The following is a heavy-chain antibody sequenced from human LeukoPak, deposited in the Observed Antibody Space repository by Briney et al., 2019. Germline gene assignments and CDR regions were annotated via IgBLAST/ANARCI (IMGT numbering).Heavy chain of an antibody. CDR3: ARGMTTEAEGYFDY. Sequence: GSLRLSCAASGFTFSSYEMNWVRQAPGKGLEWVSYISSSGSTIYYADSVKGRFTISRGNAKNSLYLQMNSLRAEDTAVYYCARGMTTEAEGYFDYWGQGTLVTVSS. V-gene: IGHV3-48*03. J-gene: IGHJ4*02. CDR2: ISSSGSTI. D-gene: IGHD4-17*01. CDR1: GFTFSSYE.